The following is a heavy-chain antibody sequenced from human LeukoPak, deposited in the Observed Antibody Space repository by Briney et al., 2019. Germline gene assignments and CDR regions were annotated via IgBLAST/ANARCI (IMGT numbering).Heavy chain of an antibody. J-gene: IGHJ5*02. CDR1: GFTFSSYA. D-gene: IGHD1-14*01. V-gene: IGHV3-23*01. Sequence: RGSLRLSCAASGFTFSSYAMSWVRQAPGKGLEWVSAISGSGGSTYYADSVKGRFTISRDNSKNTLYLQMNSLRAEDTAVYYCARGPRGIKSWFDPWGQGTLVTVSS. CDR2: ISGSGGST. CDR3: ARGPRGIKSWFDP.